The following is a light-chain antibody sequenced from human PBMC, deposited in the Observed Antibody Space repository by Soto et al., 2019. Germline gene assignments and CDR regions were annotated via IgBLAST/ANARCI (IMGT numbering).Light chain of an antibody. Sequence: DIQMTQSPSTLSGSVGDRVTITCRASQTISSWLAWYQQKPGKAPKLLIYKASTLKSGVPSRFAGSGSGTDFTLTISSLQPEDSASYFCLQDHNYFWTFGQGTKVDIK. CDR1: QTISSW. CDR3: LQDHNYFWT. CDR2: KAS. J-gene: IGKJ1*01. V-gene: IGKV1-5*03.